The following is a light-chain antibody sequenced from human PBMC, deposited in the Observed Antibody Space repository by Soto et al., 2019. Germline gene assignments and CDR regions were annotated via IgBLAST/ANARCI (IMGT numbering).Light chain of an antibody. CDR2: GAS. Sequence: EIVMTQSPATLSVSPGEGVTLSCRASQSVSSNLAWYQQRPGQAPRLLIYGASNRATGIPARFSASGSGTDFTLTISDVQPEDFALYYCHQRQSWPRTFGQGTKVDI. CDR3: HQRQSWPRT. J-gene: IGKJ1*01. CDR1: QSVSSN. V-gene: IGKV3D-15*01.